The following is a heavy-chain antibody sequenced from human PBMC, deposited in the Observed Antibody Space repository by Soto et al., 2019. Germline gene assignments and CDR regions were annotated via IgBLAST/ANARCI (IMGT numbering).Heavy chain of an antibody. J-gene: IGHJ6*02. V-gene: IGHV3-7*01. CDR1: GFMFGIYW. CDR2: IKHDGNEK. Sequence: GGSLRLSCAATGFMFGIYWMSWVRQAPGKGLEWVANIKHDGNEKYYADSVKGRFTVSRDNVKNFLHLQMSSLRGDDTGVYFCVRATLSWGHYYFRGLDVWGQGTTVTVSS. D-gene: IGHD3-22*01. CDR3: VRATLSWGHYYFRGLDV.